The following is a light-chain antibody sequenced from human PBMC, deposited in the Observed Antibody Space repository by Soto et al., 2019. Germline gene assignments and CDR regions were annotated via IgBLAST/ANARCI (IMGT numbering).Light chain of an antibody. J-gene: IGKJ1*01. Sequence: DIQMTQSPSTLSASVGDRVTITCRASQSINDWLAWYQQKPGKAPNLLIYKASSLQSGVPSRFSGSGSGTEFTLTISSLQPDDFATFYCQQYFGYLWTFGQGTKVEIK. V-gene: IGKV1-5*03. CDR2: KAS. CDR3: QQYFGYLWT. CDR1: QSINDW.